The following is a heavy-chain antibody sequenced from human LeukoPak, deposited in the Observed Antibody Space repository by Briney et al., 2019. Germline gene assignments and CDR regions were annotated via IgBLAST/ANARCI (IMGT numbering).Heavy chain of an antibody. D-gene: IGHD4-17*01. V-gene: IGHV1-2*02. Sequence: ASVKVSCKASGYTFTGYYMHWVRQAPGQGLEWMGWINPNSGGTNYAQKFQGRVTMTRDTSISTAYMELSRLRSDDTAVYYCARGYGDYTYDAFDIWGQGTMVTVSS. CDR1: GYTFTGYY. CDR3: ARGYGDYTYDAFDI. J-gene: IGHJ3*02. CDR2: INPNSGGT.